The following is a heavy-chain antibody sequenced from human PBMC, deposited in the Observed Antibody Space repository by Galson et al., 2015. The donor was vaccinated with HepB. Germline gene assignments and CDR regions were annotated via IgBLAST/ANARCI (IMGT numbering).Heavy chain of an antibody. CDR2: INPNSGGT. J-gene: IGHJ3*02. V-gene: IGHV1-2*02. Sequence: SVKVSCKASGYTFTGYYMHWVRQAPGQGLEWMGWINPNSGGTNYAQKFQGRVTMTRDTSISTAYMELSRLGSDDTAVYYCARAYYYYDSSGHDAFDIWGQGTMVTVSS. CDR1: GYTFTGYY. CDR3: ARAYYYYDSSGHDAFDI. D-gene: IGHD3-22*01.